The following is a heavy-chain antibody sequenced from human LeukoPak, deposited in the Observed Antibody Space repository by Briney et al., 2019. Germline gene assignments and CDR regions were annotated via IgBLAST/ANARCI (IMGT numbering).Heavy chain of an antibody. CDR1: GASLSSYF. CDR2: VYSRWSS. D-gene: IGHD3-16*02. V-gene: IGHV4-4*09. J-gene: IGHJ4*02. Sequence: SETLSLTCSVSGASLSSYFWSWIRQPPGKRLEWIGYVYSRWSSDYNPSFKSRVSMSVDTSKSQVSLKLTSVSAADTAVYYCASKNLGQLSSFDSWGQGTLVTVSS. CDR3: ASKNLGQLSSFDS.